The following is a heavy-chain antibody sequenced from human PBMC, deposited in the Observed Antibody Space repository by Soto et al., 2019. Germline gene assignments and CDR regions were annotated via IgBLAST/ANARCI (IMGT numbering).Heavy chain of an antibody. Sequence: SETLSLTCAVSGGSISSSNWWSWVRQPPGKGLEWIGEIYHSGSTNYNPSLKSRVTISVDKSKNQFSLKLSSVTAADTAVYYCASPRWAPGRDYYDSSGYDYWGQGTLVTVSS. V-gene: IGHV4-4*02. CDR1: GGSISSSNW. CDR2: IYHSGST. J-gene: IGHJ4*02. D-gene: IGHD3-22*01. CDR3: ASPRWAPGRDYYDSSGYDY.